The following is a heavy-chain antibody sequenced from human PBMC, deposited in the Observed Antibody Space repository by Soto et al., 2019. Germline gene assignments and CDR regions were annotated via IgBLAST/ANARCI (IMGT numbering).Heavy chain of an antibody. Sequence: GGSLRLSCAASGFTFDNFAMTWVRQAPGKGLEWVSSISGSGSSTYYADSVKGRFTISRDNSKNTLYLQMNSLRAEGTAVYYCAKVESSANWFDPWGQGTLVTVSS. V-gene: IGHV3-23*01. CDR1: GFTFDNFA. CDR2: ISGSGSST. J-gene: IGHJ5*02. CDR3: AKVESSANWFDP. D-gene: IGHD6-25*01.